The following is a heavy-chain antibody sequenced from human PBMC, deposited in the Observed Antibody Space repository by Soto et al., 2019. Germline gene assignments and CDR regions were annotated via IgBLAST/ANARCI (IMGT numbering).Heavy chain of an antibody. CDR1: GFTFSSYS. J-gene: IGHJ4*02. Sequence: PGGSLRLSCAASGFTFSSYSMNWVRQAPGKGLEWVSYISSSSSTIYYADSVKGRFTISRDNAKNSLYLQMNSLRAEDTAVYYCVRDAQHYDILSGYPDPTFDYWGQGTLVTVSS. CDR3: VRDAQHYDILSGYPDPTFDY. D-gene: IGHD3-9*01. V-gene: IGHV3-48*01. CDR2: ISSSSSTI.